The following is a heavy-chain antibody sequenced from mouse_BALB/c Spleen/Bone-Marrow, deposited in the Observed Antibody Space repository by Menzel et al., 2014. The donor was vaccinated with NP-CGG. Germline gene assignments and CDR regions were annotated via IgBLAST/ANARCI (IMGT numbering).Heavy chain of an antibody. CDR3: AGNDNSPAWFAY. CDR2: ILPGSGST. V-gene: IGHV1-9*01. J-gene: IGHJ3*01. CDR1: GYTFSSYW. D-gene: IGHD2-1*01. Sequence: QVQLQQSGAELMKPGASVKISCKATGYTFSSYWIEWVKQRPGHGLEWIGEILPGSGSTNYNEKFKGKATFTADTSSNTAYMQLSSMKSKASAVYYCAGNDNSPAWFAYWGQGTLVTVSA.